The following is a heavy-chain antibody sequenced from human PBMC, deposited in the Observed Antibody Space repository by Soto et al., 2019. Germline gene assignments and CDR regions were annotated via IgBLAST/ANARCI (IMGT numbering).Heavy chain of an antibody. CDR3: ASPAENYYYDSSGYYYVC. Sequence: VKVSCKASGGTFSSYAISWVRQAPGQGLEWMGGIIPIFGTANYAQRFQGRVTITADESTSTAYMELSSLRSEDTAVYYCASPAENYYYDSSGYYYVCWGQGTLVTVSS. CDR1: GGTFSSYA. CDR2: IIPIFGTA. J-gene: IGHJ4*02. V-gene: IGHV1-69*13. D-gene: IGHD3-22*01.